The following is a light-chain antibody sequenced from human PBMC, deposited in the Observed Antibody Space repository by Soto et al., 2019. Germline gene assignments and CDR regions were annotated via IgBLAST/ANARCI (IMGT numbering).Light chain of an antibody. CDR2: GAS. CDR1: QSVSSSY. Sequence: EIVMTQSLASLSVSPGGRATLSCRASQSVSSSYLAWYQQKPGQAPRLLIYGASSRATGIPDRFSGSGSGTDFTLTISRLEPEDFAVYYCQQYGSSPATFGQGTKVDIK. CDR3: QQYGSSPAT. J-gene: IGKJ1*01. V-gene: IGKV3-20*01.